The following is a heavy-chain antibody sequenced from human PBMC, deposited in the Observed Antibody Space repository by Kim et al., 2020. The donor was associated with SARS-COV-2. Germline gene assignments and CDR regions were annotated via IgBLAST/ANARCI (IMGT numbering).Heavy chain of an antibody. Sequence: GGSLRLSCAASGFTFSNYAMHWVRQAPGKGLEWVAIISYDGTTLYADSVKGRFTLSRDESKNTLYLQMNSLKPEDTAVFYCARETGDYSSSFFDHWGQGTLVTVSA. D-gene: IGHD6-6*01. CDR1: GFTFSNYA. CDR2: ISYDGTT. V-gene: IGHV3-30-3*01. J-gene: IGHJ4*02. CDR3: ARETGDYSSSFFDH.